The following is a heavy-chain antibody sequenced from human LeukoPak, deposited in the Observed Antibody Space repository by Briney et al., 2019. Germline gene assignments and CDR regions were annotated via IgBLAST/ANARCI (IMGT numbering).Heavy chain of an antibody. J-gene: IGHJ5*02. V-gene: IGHV1-69*06. CDR1: GGTFSSYA. Sequence: GASVKVSCKASGGTFSSYAISWVRQAPGQGLEWMGGIIPIFGTANYAQKFQGRVTITADKSTSTAYMELSSLRSEDTAVYYCARERRYYYDSSGYCPFDPWGQGTLVTVSS. CDR2: IIPIFGTA. CDR3: ARERRYYYDSSGYCPFDP. D-gene: IGHD3-22*01.